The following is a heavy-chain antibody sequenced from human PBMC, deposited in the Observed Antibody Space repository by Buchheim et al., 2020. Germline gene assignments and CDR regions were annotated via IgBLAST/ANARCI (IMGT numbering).Heavy chain of an antibody. V-gene: IGHV4-4*02. J-gene: IGHJ4*02. CDR2: MYLGEIT. CDR3: VRNGEYALDN. Sequence: QVQLQESGPGLVQPSGTLSLTCAVSGGSFSSSKWWSWVRQPPGKGLEWIGEMYLGEITTYNPSLESRVTMSLDKSKNQLSLRLRSVTAADTAVYYCVRNGEYALDNWGQGTL. CDR1: GGSFSSSKW. D-gene: IGHD3-10*01.